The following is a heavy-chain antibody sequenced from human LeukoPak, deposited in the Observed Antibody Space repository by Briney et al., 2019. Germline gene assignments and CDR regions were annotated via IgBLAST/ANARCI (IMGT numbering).Heavy chain of an antibody. V-gene: IGHV4-4*09. CDR1: GGSISSYY. CDR2: IFPSGSA. J-gene: IGHJ6*03. CDR3: ARRNHYFYYMDV. Sequence: PPETLSLTCTVSGGSISSYYWSWIRQSPVKGLEWIGYIFPSGSAFYNPSLESRVTISLDTSENQFSMRLSSVTAADTAVYYCARRNHYFYYMDVWGKGTTVTVSS.